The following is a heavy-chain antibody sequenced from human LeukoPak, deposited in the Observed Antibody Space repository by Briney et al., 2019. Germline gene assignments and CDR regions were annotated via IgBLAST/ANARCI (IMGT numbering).Heavy chain of an antibody. CDR3: AELGITMIGGV. J-gene: IGHJ6*04. D-gene: IGHD3-10*02. CDR2: ISWNSGSI. CDR1: GFTFDDYG. Sequence: GGSLRLSCAASGFTFDDYGMHWVRQAPGKGLEWVSGISWNSGSIGYADSVKGRFTISRDDAKNSLYLQMNSLRAEDTAVYYCAELGITMIGGVWGKGTTVTISS. V-gene: IGHV3-9*01.